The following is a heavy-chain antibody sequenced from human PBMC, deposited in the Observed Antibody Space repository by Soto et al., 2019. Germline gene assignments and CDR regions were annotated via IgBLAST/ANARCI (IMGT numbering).Heavy chain of an antibody. CDR1: GGSLTSYY. CDR2: IYYTGST. CDR3: AKRGDGVWSGYPGYNWFEP. Sequence: PWETLSLTCSVSGGSLTSYYWSWIRQPPGKGLEWLGYIYYTGSTKYNPSLKSRVTISIDTSKNQFSLNLSSVTAADTAVYYCAKRGDGVWSGYPGYNWFEPWGQGTLVTVSS. D-gene: IGHD3-3*01. J-gene: IGHJ5*02. V-gene: IGHV4-59*01.